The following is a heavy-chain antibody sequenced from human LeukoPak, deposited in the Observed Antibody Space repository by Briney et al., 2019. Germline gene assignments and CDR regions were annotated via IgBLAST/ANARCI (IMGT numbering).Heavy chain of an antibody. V-gene: IGHV3-48*03. D-gene: IGHD3-10*01. CDR1: GFTFSSYE. CDR2: ISSTGSTI. CDR3: ARAGGGSGSYYNPYYYGMDV. J-gene: IGHJ6*04. Sequence: GGSLRLSCAASGFTFSSYEMNWVRQAPGKGLEWVSDISSTGSTIYYADSVKGRFTFSRDNAKNSLYLQMNSVRAEDTAVYYRARAGGGSGSYYNPYYYGMDVWGKGTTVTVSS.